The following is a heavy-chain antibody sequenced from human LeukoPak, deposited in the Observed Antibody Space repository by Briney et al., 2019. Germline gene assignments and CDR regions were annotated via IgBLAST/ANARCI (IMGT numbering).Heavy chain of an antibody. CDR1: GFTFSSYA. CDR3: AKLLGGGHSHYGDSEDAFDI. J-gene: IGHJ3*02. D-gene: IGHD4-17*01. Sequence: PGGSLRLSCAASGFTFSSYAMSWVRQAPGKGLEWVSAISGSGGSTYYADSVKGRFTISRDNSKNTLYLQMNSLRAEDTAVYYCAKLLGGGHSHYGDSEDAFDIWGQGTMVSVSS. CDR2: ISGSGGST. V-gene: IGHV3-23*01.